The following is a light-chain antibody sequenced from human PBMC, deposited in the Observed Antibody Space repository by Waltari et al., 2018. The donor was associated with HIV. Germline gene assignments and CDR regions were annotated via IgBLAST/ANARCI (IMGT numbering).Light chain of an antibody. J-gene: IGLJ3*02. CDR2: GNS. CDR1: SSNIGAGYD. V-gene: IGLV1-40*01. Sequence: QSVLTQPPSLSGAPGQRVTMSCTGSSSNIGAGYDVHWYQHLPGTAPKLLIYGNSNRPSGVPDRFSGSNSGTSASLAITGLQAEDEADYYCQSYDSSLSDSVFGGGTKVTVL. CDR3: QSYDSSLSDSV.